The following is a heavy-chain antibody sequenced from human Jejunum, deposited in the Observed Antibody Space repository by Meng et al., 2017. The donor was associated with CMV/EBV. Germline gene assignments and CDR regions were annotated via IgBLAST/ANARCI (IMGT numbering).Heavy chain of an antibody. J-gene: IGHJ4*02. CDR2: IYTRGST. D-gene: IGHD5-12*01. Sequence: ARGLRKPPETLPLPSIISQEPTRTYNCPAIRQPAGKGLEWIVRIYTRGSTHYNPSLKSRVTMSVDTSKNQFSLKLSSVTAADTAVYYCARENSGYDYWGQGTLVTVVS. CDR3: ARENSGYDY. V-gene: IGHV4-4*07. CDR1: QEPTRTYN.